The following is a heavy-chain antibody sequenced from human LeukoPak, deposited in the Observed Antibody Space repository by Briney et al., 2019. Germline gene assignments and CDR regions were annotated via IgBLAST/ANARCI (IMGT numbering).Heavy chain of an antibody. CDR1: GCLVSSNS. V-gene: IGHV3-53*01. D-gene: IGHD5-12*01. CDR3: ARCWSGYDSYSSYYGMDV. CDR2: IYSNGDT. Sequence: PGGSLRLSCAASGCLVSSNSMSWVRQAPGKGLEWVSVIYSNGDTYYADSVKGRFTISRDNSKNTLYLQMNSLRAEDTALYYCARCWSGYDSYSSYYGMDVWGQGTTVTVSS. J-gene: IGHJ6*02.